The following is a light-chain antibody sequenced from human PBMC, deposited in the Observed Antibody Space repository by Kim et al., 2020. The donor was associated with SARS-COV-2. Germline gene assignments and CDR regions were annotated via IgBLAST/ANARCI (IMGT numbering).Light chain of an antibody. CDR1: QSVSSSY. Sequence: EIVLTQSPGTLSLSPVERATLSCRASQSVSSSYLAWYQQKPGQAPRLLIYGASSRATGIPDRFSGSGSGTDFTLTISRLEPEDFAVYYCQQYGSSLFGGGTKVDIK. V-gene: IGKV3-20*01. J-gene: IGKJ4*01. CDR3: QQYGSSL. CDR2: GAS.